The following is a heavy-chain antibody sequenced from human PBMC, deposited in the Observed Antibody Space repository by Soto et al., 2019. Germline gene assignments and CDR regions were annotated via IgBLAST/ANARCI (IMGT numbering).Heavy chain of an antibody. CDR1: GYTFTKYG. V-gene: IGHV1-18*01. CDR2: NSIYNGNT. Sequence: QIQLVQSGAEVKKPGASVMVACKASGYTFTKYGISWVRQAPGQGLEWLGWNSIYNGNTNYAQIFQGRVTMTTDTSTSTAYLEVRSLSSNDTAVSYCASVAPAGIPFYYGMDVWGQGTTVTVSS. J-gene: IGHJ6*02. CDR3: ASVAPAGIPFYYGMDV. D-gene: IGHD6-13*01.